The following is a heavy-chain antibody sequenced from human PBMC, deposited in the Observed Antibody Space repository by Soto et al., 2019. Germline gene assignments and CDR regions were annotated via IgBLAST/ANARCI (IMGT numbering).Heavy chain of an antibody. CDR2: INPSGGST. V-gene: IGHV1-46*01. J-gene: IGHJ4*02. CDR1: GYTFTSYY. D-gene: IGHD2-15*01. Sequence: ASVKVSCKASGYTFTSYYMHWVRQSPGQGLEWMGIINPSGGSTSYAQKFQGRVTMTRDTSTSTVYMELSSLRSEDTAVYYCARGMNDIVVVVAATWIFDYWGQGTLVTVSS. CDR3: ARGMNDIVVVVAATWIFDY.